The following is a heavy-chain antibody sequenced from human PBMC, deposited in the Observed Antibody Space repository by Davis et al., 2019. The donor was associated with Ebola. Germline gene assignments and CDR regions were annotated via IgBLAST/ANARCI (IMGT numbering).Heavy chain of an antibody. J-gene: IGHJ4*02. CDR3: AKAGYSYGYDFDY. CDR2: ISGSGDST. D-gene: IGHD5-18*01. V-gene: IGHV3-23*01. Sequence: PGGSLRLSCAASGFTFSSYAMSWVRQTPGKGLEWVSGISGSGDSTYYADSVKGRFTISRDNSKNTLYLQMKSLRADDTAVYYCAKAGYSYGYDFDYWGQGTLVTFPS. CDR1: GFTFSSYA.